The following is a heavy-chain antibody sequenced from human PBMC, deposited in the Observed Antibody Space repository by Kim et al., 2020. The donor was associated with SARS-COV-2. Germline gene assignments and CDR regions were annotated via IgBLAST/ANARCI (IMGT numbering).Heavy chain of an antibody. Sequence: YTPSLKSRVTISVDTSKNQFSLKLSSVTAADTAVYYCARQRWLQTPHFDYWGQGTLVTVSS. J-gene: IGHJ4*02. CDR3: ARQRWLQTPHFDY. D-gene: IGHD5-12*01. V-gene: IGHV4-61*07.